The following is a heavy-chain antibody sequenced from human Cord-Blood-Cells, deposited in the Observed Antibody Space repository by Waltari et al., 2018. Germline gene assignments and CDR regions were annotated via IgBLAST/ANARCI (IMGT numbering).Heavy chain of an antibody. V-gene: IGHV3-53*01. CDR2: FYSGGST. Sequence: EVQLVESGGGLIQPGGSLRLSCAASGFTVSSNYMSWVRQAPGKGMGWVSVFYSGGSTYYADAVKGRFTSAGDNSKNTLYLQMNSLRAEDTAVYYCARDLPSGGYDDYWGQGTLVTVSS. CDR1: GFTVSSNY. CDR3: ARDLPSGGYDDY. J-gene: IGHJ4*02. D-gene: IGHD5-12*01.